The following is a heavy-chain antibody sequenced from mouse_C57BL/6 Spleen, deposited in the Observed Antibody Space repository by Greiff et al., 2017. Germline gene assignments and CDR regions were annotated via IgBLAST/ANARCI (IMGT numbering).Heavy chain of an antibody. CDR1: GFTFSSYA. V-gene: IGHV5-9-1*02. CDR3: TREGGDYHFDY. CDR2: ISSGGDYI. Sequence: EVMLVESGEGLVKPGGSLKLSCAASGFTFSSYAMSWVRQTPEKRLEWVAYISSGGDYIYYADTVKGRFTISRDNARNTLYLQMSSLKSEDTAMYYCTREGGDYHFDYWGQGTTLTVSS. D-gene: IGHD1-1*02. J-gene: IGHJ2*01.